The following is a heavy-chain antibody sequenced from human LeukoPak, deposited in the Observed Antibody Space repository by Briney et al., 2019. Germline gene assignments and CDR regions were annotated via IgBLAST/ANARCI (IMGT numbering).Heavy chain of an antibody. CDR3: ARGMWFDTLFSAFDV. Sequence: SETLSLTCSVSGDSITSRNWWTWVRQTPEKGLEWIGEIYHTGSTDYNPSVEGRVTISIDKSKNQFSLMLNSVTAADTALYYCARGMWFDTLFSAFDVWGQGTMVSVSS. J-gene: IGHJ3*01. D-gene: IGHD3-10*01. V-gene: IGHV4-4*02. CDR2: IYHTGST. CDR1: GDSITSRNW.